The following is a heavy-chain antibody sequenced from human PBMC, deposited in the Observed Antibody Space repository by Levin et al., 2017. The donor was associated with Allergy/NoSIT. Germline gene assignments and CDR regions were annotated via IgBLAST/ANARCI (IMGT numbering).Heavy chain of an antibody. CDR1: GGSISSSSYY. CDR3: ASGRFTRTRLVRIDY. J-gene: IGHJ4*02. V-gene: IGHV4-39*01. D-gene: IGHD6-19*01. CDR2: IYYSGST. Sequence: ESLKISCTVSGGSISSSSYYWGWIRQPPGKGLEWIGSIYYSGSTYYNPSLKSRVTISVDTSKNQFSLKLSSVTAADTAVYYCASGRFTRTRLVRIDYWGQGTLVTVSS.